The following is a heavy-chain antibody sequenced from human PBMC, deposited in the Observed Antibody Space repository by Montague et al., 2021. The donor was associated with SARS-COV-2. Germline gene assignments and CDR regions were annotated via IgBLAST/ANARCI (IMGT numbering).Heavy chain of an antibody. V-gene: IGHV4-59*13. CDR1: GGSISSYY. J-gene: IGHJ4*02. Sequence: SETLSLTCTVSGGSISSYYWSWIRQPPGKGLEWIGYIYYSGSTNXNPSLKSRVTISVDTSKNQFSLKLSSVTAADTAVYYCARDSHYYDSSSHFDYWGQGTLVTVSS. CDR3: ARDSHYYDSSSHFDY. D-gene: IGHD3-22*01. CDR2: IYYSGST.